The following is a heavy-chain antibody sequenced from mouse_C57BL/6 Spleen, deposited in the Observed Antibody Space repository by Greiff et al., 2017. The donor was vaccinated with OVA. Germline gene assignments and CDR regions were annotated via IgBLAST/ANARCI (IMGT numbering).Heavy chain of an antibody. J-gene: IGHJ3*01. V-gene: IGHV1-69*01. CDR3: ARRADSSGFAY. D-gene: IGHD3-2*02. CDR1: GYTFTSYW. CDR2: IDPSDSYT. Sequence: QVQLQQPGAELVMPGASVKLSCKASGYTFTSYWMHWVKQRPGQRLEWIGEIDPSDSYTNYNQKFKGKSTLTVDKSSSTAYMQLSSLTSEDSAVYYCARRADSSGFAYWGQGTLVTVSA.